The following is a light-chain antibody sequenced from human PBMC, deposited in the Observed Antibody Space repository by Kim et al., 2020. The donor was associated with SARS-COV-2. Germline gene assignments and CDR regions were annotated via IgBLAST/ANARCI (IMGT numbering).Light chain of an antibody. CDR2: GAS. V-gene: IGKV3-20*01. CDR1: QSVSSNS. Sequence: EIALTQSPGTLSLSPGERATLSCRASQSVSSNSLAWYQQKPGQAPRLLIYGASSRATGVPDRFSGSGSGTDFTLTVSGLEPEDLAVYYCQQYGSSPITFGQGTRLEIK. CDR3: QQYGSSPIT. J-gene: IGKJ5*01.